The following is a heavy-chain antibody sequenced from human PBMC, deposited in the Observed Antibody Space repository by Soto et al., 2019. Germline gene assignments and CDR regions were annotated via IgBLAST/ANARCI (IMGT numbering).Heavy chain of an antibody. D-gene: IGHD3-16*01. CDR2: ISSSGSNI. V-gene: IGHV3-48*03. CDR1: GFTFSSYE. J-gene: IGHJ3*01. CDR3: ATRSVGGGAFDF. Sequence: EVQLVESGGGLVQPGGSLRLSCAASGFTFSSYEMNWVRQAPGKGLEWVSYISSSGSNIYYADSVQGRFTISRDNAKNSLYLQMNSLRAEDTAVYYCATRSVGGGAFDFWGQGTMVTVSS.